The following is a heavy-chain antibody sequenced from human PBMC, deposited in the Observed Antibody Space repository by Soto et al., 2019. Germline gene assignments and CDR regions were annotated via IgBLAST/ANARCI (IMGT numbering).Heavy chain of an antibody. J-gene: IGHJ4*02. CDR1: GGSISSGGYY. CDR2: FFYSENT. Sequence: KPSETLSLTCTVSGGSISSGGYYWGWIRQPPGRGLEWIGYFFYSENTYYNPSLKSRVTISVDSSKNHFSLNLNSVTAADSAIYYCVRGRGYSTGYFDYWGQGSQVTVSS. V-gene: IGHV4-39*02. CDR3: VRGRGYSTGYFDY. D-gene: IGHD3-3*01.